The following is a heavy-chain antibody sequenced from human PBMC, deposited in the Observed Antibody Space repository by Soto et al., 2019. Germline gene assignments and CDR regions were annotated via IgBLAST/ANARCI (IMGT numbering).Heavy chain of an antibody. CDR2: ISYDGSNK. Sequence: QVQLVESGGGVVQPGRSLRLSCAASGFTFSSYGMHWVRQGPGKGLEWVAVISYDGSNKYYADSVKGRFTISRDNSKNTLYLQMNSLRAEDTAVYYCAKDGRGPYSSSWYDWFDPWGQGTPVTVSS. V-gene: IGHV3-30*18. J-gene: IGHJ5*02. D-gene: IGHD6-13*01. CDR3: AKDGRGPYSSSWYDWFDP. CDR1: GFTFSSYG.